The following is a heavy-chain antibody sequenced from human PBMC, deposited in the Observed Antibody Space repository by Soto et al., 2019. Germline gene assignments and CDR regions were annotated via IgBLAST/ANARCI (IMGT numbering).Heavy chain of an antibody. D-gene: IGHD6-6*01. CDR3: ARDSGLPQRIAARRDWYCDL. V-gene: IGHV4-31*03. CDR1: GGSISSGGYY. Sequence: QVQLQESGPGLVKPSQTLSLTCTVSGGSISSGGYYWSWIRQHPGKGLEWIGYIYYSGSTYYNPSLKSRVTISVDTSKNQFSLKLSSVTAADTAVYYCARDSGLPQRIAARRDWYCDLWGRGTLVTVSS. J-gene: IGHJ2*01. CDR2: IYYSGST.